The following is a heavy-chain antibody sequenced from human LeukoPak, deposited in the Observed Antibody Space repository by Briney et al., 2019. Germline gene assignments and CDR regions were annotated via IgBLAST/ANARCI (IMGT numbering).Heavy chain of an antibody. CDR2: ISACNGNT. J-gene: IGHJ6*03. V-gene: IGHV1-18*01. CDR1: GYTFTSYG. D-gene: IGHD6-19*01. Sequence: AASVKVPCNASGYTFTSYGISWVRQAPGQGLEWMGWISACNGNTNYAQKLQGRVTMTTDTSTSTAYMELRSLRSDDTAVYYCARIHGSGPYNYYYYYMDVWGKGTTVTVSS. CDR3: ARIHGSGPYNYYYYYMDV.